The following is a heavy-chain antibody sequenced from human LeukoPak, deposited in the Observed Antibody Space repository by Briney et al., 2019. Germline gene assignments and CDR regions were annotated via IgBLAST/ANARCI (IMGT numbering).Heavy chain of an antibody. J-gene: IGHJ4*02. V-gene: IGHV3-7*05. CDR3: AKPSRSSSNEY. D-gene: IGHD6-13*01. CDR1: GFTFSTYW. CDR2: IKPDGSEE. Sequence: PGGSLRLSCAASGFTFSTYWMTCARQAPGKGLEWVATIKPDGSEEYYVDSVKGRFTISRDNAKNSLYLQMNSLRAEDTAVYYCAKPSRSSSNEYWGQGTLVTVSS.